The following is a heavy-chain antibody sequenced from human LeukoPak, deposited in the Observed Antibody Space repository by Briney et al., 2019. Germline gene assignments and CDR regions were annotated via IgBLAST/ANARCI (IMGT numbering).Heavy chain of an antibody. CDR3: ARDGGIVGAANPYFDY. V-gene: IGHV4-38-2*02. Sequence: SETLSLTCTVSGYSISSGYYWGWIRQPPGKGLEWIGSMYHSGSTYYNPSLKSRVTISVDTSKNHFSLKLSSVTASDTALYHCARDGGIVGAANPYFDYWGQGTLVIVSS. D-gene: IGHD1-26*01. CDR2: MYHSGST. CDR1: GYSISSGYY. J-gene: IGHJ4*02.